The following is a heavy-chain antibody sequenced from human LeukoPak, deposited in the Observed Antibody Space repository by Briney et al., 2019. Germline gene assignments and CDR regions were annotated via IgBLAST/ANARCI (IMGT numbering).Heavy chain of an antibody. J-gene: IGHJ6*02. D-gene: IGHD3-10*01. V-gene: IGHV1-18*01. CDR2: ISAYNGNT. Sequence: ASVKVSCKASGYTFTSNGISWVRQAPGQGLEWMGWISAYNGNTNYAQKLQGRVTMTTDTSTSTAYMELRSLRSDDTAVYYCASILWFGENHYYYGMDVWGQGTTVTVSS. CDR3: ASILWFGENHYYYGMDV. CDR1: GYTFTSNG.